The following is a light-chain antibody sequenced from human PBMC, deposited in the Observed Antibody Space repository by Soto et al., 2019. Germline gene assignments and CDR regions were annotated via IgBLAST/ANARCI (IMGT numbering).Light chain of an antibody. V-gene: IGKV3-11*01. J-gene: IGKJ2*01. CDR1: QSVGSY. CDR2: ASS. Sequence: EIVLTQSPDTLSLSPGEGPTLSCRASQSVGSYLAWYQQKPGQAPRLLIYASSNRATGIPARVSGRGSGIDFALTISSVEPEGFAVYYCQERSNWYTFGQGTKLEIK. CDR3: QERSNWYT.